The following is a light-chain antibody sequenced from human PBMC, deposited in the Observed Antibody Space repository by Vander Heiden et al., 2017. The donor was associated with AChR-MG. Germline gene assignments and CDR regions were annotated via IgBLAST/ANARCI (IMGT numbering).Light chain of an antibody. Sequence: EIVLTQSPATLSLSPGERATLSCTASQGVTSYLTWYQQKPGQAPRLLMYDASNRATGIPARFSGSGFGTDFTLTISSLEPEDFAVYYCQQRGNWPLTFGGGTKVEIK. CDR2: DAS. J-gene: IGKJ4*01. V-gene: IGKV3D-11*01. CDR3: QQRGNWPLT. CDR1: QGVTSY.